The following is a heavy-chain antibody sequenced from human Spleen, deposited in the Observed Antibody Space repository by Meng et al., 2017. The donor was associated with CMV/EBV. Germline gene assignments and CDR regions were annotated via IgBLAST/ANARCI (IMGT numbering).Heavy chain of an antibody. D-gene: IGHD2-2*01. CDR3: ARAIDKLGYCTSASCYYFDS. Sequence: GESLKISCAASGFTFSSYSMNWVRQAPGKGLEWVSYISSSSSTIYYADSVKGRFTISRDNSKSTLYLQMNSLRAEDTATYYCARAIDKLGYCTSASCYYFDSWGQGTLVTVSS. V-gene: IGHV3-48*01. CDR2: ISSSSSTI. J-gene: IGHJ4*02. CDR1: GFTFSSYS.